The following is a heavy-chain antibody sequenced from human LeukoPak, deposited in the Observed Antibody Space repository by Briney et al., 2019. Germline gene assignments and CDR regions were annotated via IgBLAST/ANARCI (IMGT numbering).Heavy chain of an antibody. J-gene: IGHJ4*02. V-gene: IGHV3-7*01. CDR2: IKQDGSEK. CDR3: ARDPQPGYCSSTSCYVVSDY. Sequence: GGSLRLSCAASGFTFSSYWMSWVRQAPGKGLEWVANIKQDGSEKYYVDSVKGRFTISRDNAKNSLYLQMNSLRAEDTAVYYCARDPQPGYCSSTSCYVVSDYWGQGTLVTVSS. CDR1: GFTFSSYW. D-gene: IGHD2-2*01.